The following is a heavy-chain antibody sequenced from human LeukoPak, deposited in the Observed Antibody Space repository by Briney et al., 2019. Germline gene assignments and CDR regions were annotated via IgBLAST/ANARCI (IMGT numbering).Heavy chain of an antibody. CDR3: ATIFYFHVSSRDSY. D-gene: IGHD3-22*01. CDR1: GFNFGTYW. CDR2: IKYDDTVK. V-gene: IGHV3-7*03. Sequence: GGSLRLSCTAAGFNFGTYWMSWVRQSPEKGLEFVANIKYDDTVKNYVDSVKGRFTISRDNAKNSLYLQMNSLRAEDTGIYYCATIFYFHVSSRDSYWGQGALVTVSS. J-gene: IGHJ4*02.